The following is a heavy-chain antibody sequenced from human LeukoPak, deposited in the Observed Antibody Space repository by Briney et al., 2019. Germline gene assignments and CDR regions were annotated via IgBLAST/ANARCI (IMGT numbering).Heavy chain of an antibody. J-gene: IGHJ4*02. CDR3: ARLLDYGDASAFDY. D-gene: IGHD4-17*01. CDR2: IIPIFGTT. Sequence: GASVKVSCKASGGTFNSYAISWVRQAPGQGLEWMGRIIPIFGTTNYAQKFQGRVTIITDESTSTAYMELSGLRSEDTAVYYCARLLDYGDASAFDYWGQGTLVTDSS. CDR1: GGTFNSYA. V-gene: IGHV1-69*05.